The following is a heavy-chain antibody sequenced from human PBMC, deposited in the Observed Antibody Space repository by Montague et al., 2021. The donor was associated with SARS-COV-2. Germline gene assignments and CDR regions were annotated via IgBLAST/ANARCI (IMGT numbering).Heavy chain of an antibody. J-gene: IGHJ4*02. CDR2: IYSSGNT. V-gene: IGHV4-4*07. CDR1: GGSINYYY. Sequence: SETLSLTCTVSGGSINYYYWHWLRQSAGKGLEWIGRIYSSGNTNSNPSLESRVIMSVDSSQNQFSLKLNSVTAADTAVYYCARGDHPTTASWYFFDSWGQEALVTVSS. D-gene: IGHD6-13*01. CDR3: ARGDHPTTASWYFFDS.